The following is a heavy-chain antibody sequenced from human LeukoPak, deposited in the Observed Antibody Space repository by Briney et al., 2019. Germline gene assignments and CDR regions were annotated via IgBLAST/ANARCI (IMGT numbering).Heavy chain of an antibody. D-gene: IGHD4-17*01. CDR3: ARGGGSDYGDYDVGYGGYYFDY. Sequence: PEASVKVSCKASGGTFSSYAISWVRQAPGQGLEWMGGIIPIFGTANYAQKFQGRVTFTADESTSTAYMELSSLRSEDTAVYYCARGGGSDYGDYDVGYGGYYFDYWGQGTLVTVSS. CDR2: IIPIFGTA. J-gene: IGHJ4*02. V-gene: IGHV1-69*13. CDR1: GGTFSSYA.